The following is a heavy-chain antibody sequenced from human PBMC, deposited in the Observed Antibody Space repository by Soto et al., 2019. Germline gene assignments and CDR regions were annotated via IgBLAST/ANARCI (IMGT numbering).Heavy chain of an antibody. CDR3: ATRTCEVNYYGVFDY. CDR1: GFTFTTCW. J-gene: IGHJ4*02. Sequence: GGSLRLSCEASGFTFTTCWMTWVRQAPGKGLEWVANINKDGSEKFYVDSVKGRFTISRDNAKNSLFLQMNSLRAEDTAVYYCATRTCEVNYYGVFDYWGQGDLVTVSS. V-gene: IGHV3-7*03. D-gene: IGHD3-22*01. CDR2: INKDGSEK.